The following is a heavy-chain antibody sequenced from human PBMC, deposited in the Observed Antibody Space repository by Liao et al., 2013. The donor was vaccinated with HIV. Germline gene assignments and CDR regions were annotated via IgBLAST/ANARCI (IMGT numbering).Heavy chain of an antibody. Sequence: QVQLQQWGAGLLRPSETLSLTCAVYGGSFSGYYWSWIRQSTGKGLEWIGEINYSGGTNLNPTLENRLAMSIDTSKNQISLKLASVTAADTAVYYCAREKNTGRIVADRDGNWFDPWGQGTLVTVSS. CDR1: GGSFSGYY. CDR2: INYSGGT. V-gene: IGHV4-34*02. D-gene: IGHD6-13*01. CDR3: AREKNTGRIVADRDGNWFDP. J-gene: IGHJ5*02.